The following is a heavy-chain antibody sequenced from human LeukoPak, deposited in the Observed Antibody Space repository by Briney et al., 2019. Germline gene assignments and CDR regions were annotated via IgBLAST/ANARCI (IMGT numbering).Heavy chain of an antibody. J-gene: IGHJ4*02. CDR2: IYYSGST. CDR3: ARVSPQTSGSYDY. CDR1: GGSISSSSYY. Sequence: SETLSLTCTVSGGSISSSSYYWGWIRQPPGKGLEWIGSIYYSGSTYYNPSLKSRVTISVDTSKNQFSLKLSSVTAADTAVYYCARVSPQTSGSYDYWGQGTLVTVSS. V-gene: IGHV4-39*07. D-gene: IGHD1-26*01.